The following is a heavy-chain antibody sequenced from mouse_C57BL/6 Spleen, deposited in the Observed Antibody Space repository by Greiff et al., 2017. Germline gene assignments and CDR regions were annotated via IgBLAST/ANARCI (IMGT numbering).Heavy chain of an antibody. Sequence: EVKLMESGPELVKPGASVKISCKASGYSFTDYNMNWVKQSNGQSLEWIGVINPNYGTTSYTQKFKGKATLTVDQSSSTAYLQLSSLTSEASAVYYCAGRGNWDLDYWGQGTSVTVSS. J-gene: IGHJ4*01. CDR3: AGRGNWDLDY. CDR2: INPNYGTT. V-gene: IGHV1-39*01. CDR1: GYSFTDYN. D-gene: IGHD4-1*01.